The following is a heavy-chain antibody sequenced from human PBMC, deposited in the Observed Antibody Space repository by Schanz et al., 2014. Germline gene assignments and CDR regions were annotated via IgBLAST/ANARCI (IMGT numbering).Heavy chain of an antibody. Sequence: QVQLVESGGGVVQPGRSLRLSCAASGFTFSSYGMHWVRQAPGKGLEWVAVISYDGSNKYYADSVKGRFTISRDNSKNTLHLQMNSLRVEDTAVYYCAKDDTQVNGMDVWGQGTTVTVSS. CDR1: GFTFSSYG. CDR3: AKDDTQVNGMDV. V-gene: IGHV3-30*18. J-gene: IGHJ6*02. CDR2: ISYDGSNK.